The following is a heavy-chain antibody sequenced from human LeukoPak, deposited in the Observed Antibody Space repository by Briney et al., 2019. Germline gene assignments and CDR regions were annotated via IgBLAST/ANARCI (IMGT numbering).Heavy chain of an antibody. J-gene: IGHJ5*02. CDR3: ARQYSSGWPWFDP. V-gene: IGHV4-39*01. Sequence: SETLSLTCTVSGGSISSGGYYWGWIRQPPGKGLEWIGSIYYSGSTYYNPSLKSRVTISVDTSKNQFSLKLTSVTAADAALYYCARQYSSGWPWFDPRGQGTLVTVSS. CDR1: GGSISSGGYY. CDR2: IYYSGST. D-gene: IGHD6-19*01.